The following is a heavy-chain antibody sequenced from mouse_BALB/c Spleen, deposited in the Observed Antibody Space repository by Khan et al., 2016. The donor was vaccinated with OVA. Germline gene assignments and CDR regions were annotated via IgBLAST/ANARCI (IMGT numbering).Heavy chain of an antibody. J-gene: IGHJ4*01. Sequence: QVQLKQSGPGLVAPSQSLSITCTVSGFSLTDYAVSWIRQPPGKCLAWLGVILAGGSKYYNSVLKSRVSISKDNSKSQVFLKVNSLQTDDTAMYYCAKDHTYYGLDYWGQGTSGNVSS. CDR1: GFSLTDYA. CDR2: ILAGGSK. V-gene: IGHV2-6-5*01. CDR3: AKDHTYYGLDY.